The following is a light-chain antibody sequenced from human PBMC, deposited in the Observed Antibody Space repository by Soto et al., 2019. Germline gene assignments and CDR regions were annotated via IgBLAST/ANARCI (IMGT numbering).Light chain of an antibody. CDR2: GAS. CDR3: QHYGTSAL. J-gene: IGKJ3*01. CDR1: QSVSSSY. V-gene: IGKV3-20*01. Sequence: EIVLTQSPGTLSLSPGERATLSCRASQSVSSSYLAWYQQKPGQAPRLLIYGASNRATGIPDRFSVSASGTDFPLTISRLAPEDFAVYYCQHYGTSALFGPGTKVDIK.